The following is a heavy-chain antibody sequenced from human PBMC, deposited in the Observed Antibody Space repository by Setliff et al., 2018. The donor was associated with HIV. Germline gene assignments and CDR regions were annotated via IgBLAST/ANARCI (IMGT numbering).Heavy chain of an antibody. Sequence: VASVKVSCKASGYTFSKYGISWMRQAPGQGLEWMGGIIPILGIANYAQKFQGRVTITADKSTSTAYMELSSLRSEDTAMYYCVRDDYGYNGKGFDYWGPGTLVTVSS. J-gene: IGHJ4*02. CDR1: GYTFSKYG. CDR2: IIPILGIA. V-gene: IGHV1-69*10. D-gene: IGHD4-17*01. CDR3: VRDDYGYNGKGFDY.